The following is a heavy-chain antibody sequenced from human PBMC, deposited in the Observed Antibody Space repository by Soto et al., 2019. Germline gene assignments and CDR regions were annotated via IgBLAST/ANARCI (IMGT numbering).Heavy chain of an antibody. Sequence: GGSLRLSCAASGFTFSSYGMHWVRQAPGKGLEWVAVIWYDGSNKYYADSVKGRFTISRDNSKNTLYLQMNRLRAEVTAVYYCARVEGDDYGENGGMEVWGPGTMLTVSS. V-gene: IGHV3-33*01. CDR2: IWYDGSNK. CDR3: ARVEGDDYGENGGMEV. CDR1: GFTFSSYG. J-gene: IGHJ6*02. D-gene: IGHD4-17*01.